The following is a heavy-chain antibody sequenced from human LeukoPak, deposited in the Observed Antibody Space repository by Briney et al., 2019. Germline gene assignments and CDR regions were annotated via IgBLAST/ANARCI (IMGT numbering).Heavy chain of an antibody. D-gene: IGHD1-1*01. J-gene: IGHJ4*02. CDR3: ATKAGDFQERVSLDY. V-gene: IGHV3-30*03. Sequence: GGSLRLSCAASGFTFSSYGMHWVRQAPGKGLEWVAVISYDGSNKYYADSVKGRFTISRDNAKNTVYLQMNSLRAEDAALYFCATKAGDFQERVSLDYWGQGTLVTVSS. CDR1: GFTFSSYG. CDR2: ISYDGSNK.